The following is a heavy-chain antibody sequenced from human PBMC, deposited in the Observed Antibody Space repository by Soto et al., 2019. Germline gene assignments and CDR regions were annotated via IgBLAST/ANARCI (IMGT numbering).Heavy chain of an antibody. V-gene: IGHV3-20*04. J-gene: IGHJ5*02. Sequence: GGSLRLSCAASGFTFDDYGMSWVRQAPGKGLEWVSGINWNGGSTGYADSVKGRFTISRDNAKNSLYLQMNSLRAEDTAVYYCARLPDIVLMVYAIPYNWFDPWGQGTLVTVPS. D-gene: IGHD2-8*01. CDR2: INWNGGST. CDR1: GFTFDDYG. CDR3: ARLPDIVLMVYAIPYNWFDP.